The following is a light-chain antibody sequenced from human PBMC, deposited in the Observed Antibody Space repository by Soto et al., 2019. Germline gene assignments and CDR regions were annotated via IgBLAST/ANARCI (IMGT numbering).Light chain of an antibody. J-gene: IGKJ1*01. CDR1: QTISSW. CDR3: QHYNSYSEA. CDR2: KAS. Sequence: DIKMTQSPSTLSGTVGDRVTIPCRSSQTISSWLAWYQQQPGKSPKLLIYKASTLKSGVPSRFSGRGSGTEFTLTISSLQPDDFATYYCQHYNSYSEAFGQGTIVAIK. V-gene: IGKV1-5*03.